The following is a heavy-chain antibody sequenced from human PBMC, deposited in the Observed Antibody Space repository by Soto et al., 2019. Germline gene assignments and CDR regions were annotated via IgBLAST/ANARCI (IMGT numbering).Heavy chain of an antibody. CDR3: AREIVTAGGNNYFDP. CDR1: GGTVASSHW. J-gene: IGHJ5*02. D-gene: IGHD2-21*02. V-gene: IGHV4-4*02. Sequence: PSETLSLTCGVSGGTVASSHWWSWGRQSPGRGLEWIGNVYHTGDTNFNPALQSRVTFSVEKSNNQFSLRLTSVTAADTAVYFCAREIVTAGGNNYFDPWGPGTLVTVSS. CDR2: VYHTGDT.